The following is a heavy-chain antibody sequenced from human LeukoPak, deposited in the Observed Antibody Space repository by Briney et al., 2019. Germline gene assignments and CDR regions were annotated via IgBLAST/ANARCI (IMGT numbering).Heavy chain of an antibody. Sequence: GGSLRLSCAASGFTFRSYSMNWVRQAPGKGLEWVSYISSSSSTIYYTDSVKGRFTISRDNAKNSLYLQMNSLRAEDTAVYYCARDSSSSSFDYWGQGTLVTVSS. V-gene: IGHV3-48*01. CDR2: ISSSSSTI. CDR1: GFTFRSYS. J-gene: IGHJ4*02. D-gene: IGHD6-6*01. CDR3: ARDSSSSSFDY.